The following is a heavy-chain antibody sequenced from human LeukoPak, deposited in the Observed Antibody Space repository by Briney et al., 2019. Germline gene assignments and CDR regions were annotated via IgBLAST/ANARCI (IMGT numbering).Heavy chain of an antibody. CDR2: FDPEDGET. D-gene: IGHD6-13*01. Sequence: ASVKVSCKASGYTFTSYYMHWVRQAPGKGLEWMGGFDPEDGETIYAQKFQGRVTMTEDTTADTAYMELSSLRSEDTAVYYCARTGSSSHDYWGQGTLVTVSS. CDR1: GYTFTSYY. CDR3: ARTGSSSHDY. V-gene: IGHV1-24*01. J-gene: IGHJ4*02.